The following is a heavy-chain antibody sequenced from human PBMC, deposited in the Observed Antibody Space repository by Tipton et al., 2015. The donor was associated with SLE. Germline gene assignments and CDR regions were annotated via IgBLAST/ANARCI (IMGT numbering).Heavy chain of an antibody. CDR3: ARGDSYFDY. D-gene: IGHD4-11*01. CDR1: GGSISSSSYY. V-gene: IGHV4-39*07. CDR2: INHSGST. J-gene: IGHJ4*02. Sequence: TLSLTCTVSGGSISSSSYYWGWIRQPPGKGLEWIGEINHSGSTNHNPSLKSRVTISVDTSKNQLSLKLSAVTAADTAVYYCARGDSYFDYWGQGTLVTVSS.